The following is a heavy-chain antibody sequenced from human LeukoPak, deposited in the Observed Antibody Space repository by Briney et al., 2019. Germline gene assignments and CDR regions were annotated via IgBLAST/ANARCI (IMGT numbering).Heavy chain of an antibody. CDR1: GFTFSSYG. CDR2: IRYDGSNK. D-gene: IGHD6-6*01. J-gene: IGHJ6*03. V-gene: IGHV3-30*02. CDR3: AKDRLRQGSSSSGRNYYYYYCMDV. Sequence: PGGSLRLSCAASGFTFSSYGMHWVRQAPGKGLEWVAFIRYDGSNKYYADSVKGRFTISRDNSKNTLYLQMNSLRAEDTAVYYCAKDRLRQGSSSSGRNYYYYYCMDVWGKGTTVTVSS.